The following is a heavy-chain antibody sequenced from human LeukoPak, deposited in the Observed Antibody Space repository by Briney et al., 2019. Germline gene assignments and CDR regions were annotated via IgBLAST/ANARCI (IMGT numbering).Heavy chain of an antibody. Sequence: GGSLRLSCAASGFTFSSYSMNWVRQAPGKGLEWVPSISSSSSYIYYADSVKGRFTISRDNAKNSLYLQMNSLRAEDTAVYYCARDVVPAAIRGNWFDPWGQGTLVTVSS. CDR3: ARDVVPAAIRGNWFDP. CDR1: GFTFSSYS. J-gene: IGHJ5*02. CDR2: ISSSSSYI. D-gene: IGHD2-2*02. V-gene: IGHV3-21*01.